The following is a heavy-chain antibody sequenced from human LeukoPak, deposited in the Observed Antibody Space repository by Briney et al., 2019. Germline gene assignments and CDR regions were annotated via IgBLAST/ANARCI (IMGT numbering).Heavy chain of an antibody. Sequence: SVKVSCKASGGTFSSYAISWVRQAPGQGLEWMGGIIPIFGTANYAQKFQGRVTITADKSTSTAYMKLSSLRSEDTAVYYCARHRLVQDWFDPWGQGTLVTVSS. CDR2: IIPIFGTA. J-gene: IGHJ5*02. D-gene: IGHD6-6*01. V-gene: IGHV1-69*06. CDR1: GGTFSSYA. CDR3: ARHRLVQDWFDP.